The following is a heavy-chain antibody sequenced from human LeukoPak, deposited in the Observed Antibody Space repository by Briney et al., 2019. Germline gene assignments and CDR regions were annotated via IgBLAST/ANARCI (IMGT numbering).Heavy chain of an antibody. CDR2: ISSSSSSI. J-gene: IGHJ4*02. CDR3: AKVEDFWSGYYSYLNFDY. D-gene: IGHD3-3*01. Sequence: GGSLRLSCATSGFTFSSYSMNWVRQAPGKGLEWVSSISSSSSSIYYADSVKGRFTTSRDNSKNTLYLQMNSLRAEDTAVYYCAKVEDFWSGYYSYLNFDYWGQGTLVTVSS. V-gene: IGHV3-21*04. CDR1: GFTFSSYS.